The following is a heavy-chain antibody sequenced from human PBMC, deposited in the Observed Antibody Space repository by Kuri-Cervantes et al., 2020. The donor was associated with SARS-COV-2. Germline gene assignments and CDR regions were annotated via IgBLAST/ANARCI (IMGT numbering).Heavy chain of an antibody. J-gene: IGHJ4*02. D-gene: IGHD3-10*01. Sequence: GESPKISCAASGFTFSSYAMHWVRQAPGKGLEWVAVISYDGSNKYYADSVKGRFTISRDNSKNTLYLQMNSLRAEDTAVYYCARDDGSGSYFTFYYWGQGTLVTVSS. CDR3: ARDDGSGSYFTFYY. V-gene: IGHV3-30-3*01. CDR2: ISYDGSNK. CDR1: GFTFSSYA.